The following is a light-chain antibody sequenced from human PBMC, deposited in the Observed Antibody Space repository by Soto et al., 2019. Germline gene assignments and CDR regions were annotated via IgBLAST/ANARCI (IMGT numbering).Light chain of an antibody. CDR1: QGISSY. V-gene: IGKV1-9*01. J-gene: IGKJ4*01. CDR2: AAS. CDR3: QQLNSYPRT. Sequence: DIVLTQSPCFLSASVGDRVIITCRASQGISSYLAWYQQKPGKAPKLLIYAASNLQSGVPSRFSGSGSGTEFTLTISSLQPEDFATYYCQQLNSYPRTFGGGTKVDIK.